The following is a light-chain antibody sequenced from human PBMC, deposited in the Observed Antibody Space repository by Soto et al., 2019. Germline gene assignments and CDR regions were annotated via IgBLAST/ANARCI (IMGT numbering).Light chain of an antibody. Sequence: EVVMTQSPATLSVSPGERATLSCRSSQSVSSNLAWYHQKPGQAPRLLIYGASTRATGIPARFSGSGSGTEFTLTISSLQSEDFAVYSCQQYNNWPITFGQGTRLEIK. CDR3: QQYNNWPIT. CDR1: QSVSSN. CDR2: GAS. V-gene: IGKV3-15*01. J-gene: IGKJ5*01.